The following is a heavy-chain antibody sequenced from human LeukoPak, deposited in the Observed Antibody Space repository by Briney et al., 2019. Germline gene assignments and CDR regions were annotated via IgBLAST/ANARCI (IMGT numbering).Heavy chain of an antibody. CDR1: GYTFTGYY. V-gene: IGHV1-2*02. Sequence: GASVKVSCKASGYTFTGYYMHWVRQAPGQGLEWMGWINPNSGGTNYAQKFQGRVTMTRDTSISTAYMELSRLRSDDTAVYYCARGLQKTLLVVPAAIDPSFFYWGQGTLATVSS. D-gene: IGHD2-2*01. J-gene: IGHJ4*02. CDR3: ARGLQKTLLVVPAAIDPSFFY. CDR2: INPNSGGT.